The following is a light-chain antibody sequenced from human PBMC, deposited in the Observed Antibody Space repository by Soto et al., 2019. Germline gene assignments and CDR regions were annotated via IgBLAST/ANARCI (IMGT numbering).Light chain of an antibody. CDR3: QHDRRWPPFT. J-gene: IGKJ3*01. CDR2: GSS. V-gene: IGKV3-15*01. CDR1: QNIADY. Sequence: EIVLTQSPATLSVSPGEKATLSCRASQNIADYLIWYQQRPGQAPRVLMHGSSTRAAGVPARFSGSGSGTEFTLTIGSLESEDSGIYYCQHDRRWPPFTFGPGTKVEI.